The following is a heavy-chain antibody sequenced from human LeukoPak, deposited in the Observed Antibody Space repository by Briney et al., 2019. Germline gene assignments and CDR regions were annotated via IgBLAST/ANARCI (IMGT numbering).Heavy chain of an antibody. J-gene: IGHJ4*02. D-gene: IGHD3-22*01. CDR2: ISSAGTNT. Sequence: PGGSLRLSCAASGFSFSNYAMHWVRQAPGKGLEYVSAISSAGTNTHYGSSVKGRFTISRDSSKNTLYLQMGSLRAEDMAVYYCARGYDNYGYHDYWGQGSLVTVSS. V-gene: IGHV3-64*01. CDR1: GFSFSNYA. CDR3: ARGYDNYGYHDY.